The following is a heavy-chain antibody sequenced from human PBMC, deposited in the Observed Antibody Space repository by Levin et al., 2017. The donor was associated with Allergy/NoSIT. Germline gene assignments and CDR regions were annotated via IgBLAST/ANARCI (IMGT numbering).Heavy chain of an antibody. Sequence: SETLSLTCTVSGGSISSSSYYWGWIRQPPGKGLEWIGSIYYSGSTYYNPSLKSRVTISVDTSKDQFSLRLSSVTAADTAVYYCARHDSITMVRGVGYWGQGTLVTVSS. CDR1: GGSISSSSYY. CDR2: IYYSGST. V-gene: IGHV4-39*01. D-gene: IGHD3-10*01. CDR3: ARHDSITMVRGVGY. J-gene: IGHJ4*02.